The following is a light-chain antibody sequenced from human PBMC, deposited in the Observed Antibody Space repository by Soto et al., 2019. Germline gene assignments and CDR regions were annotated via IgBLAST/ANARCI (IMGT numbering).Light chain of an antibody. J-gene: IGLJ2*01. CDR2: DVS. CDR1: SSDVGGYNY. Sequence: QSVLTQPASVSGSPGQSITISCTGTSSDVGGYNYVSWYQQYPGKAPKLIIYDVSDRPSGVSNRFSGSKSGNTASLTISGLQAEDEADYYCTSYTSSIVVFGGGTKVTVL. CDR3: TSYTSSIVV. V-gene: IGLV2-14*01.